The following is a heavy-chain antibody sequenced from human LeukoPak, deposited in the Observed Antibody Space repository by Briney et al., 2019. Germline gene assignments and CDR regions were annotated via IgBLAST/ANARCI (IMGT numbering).Heavy chain of an antibody. Sequence: GASVKVSCKASGYTFTSYGISWVRQAPGQGLEWMGGIFPIVGTADYAQKFQGRVTMTTDTSTSTAYMELRSLRSDDTAAYYCARDVGIFGVVMLDYWGQGTLVTVSS. V-gene: IGHV1-18*01. CDR2: IFPIVGTA. D-gene: IGHD3-3*01. CDR1: GYTFTSYG. J-gene: IGHJ4*02. CDR3: ARDVGIFGVVMLDY.